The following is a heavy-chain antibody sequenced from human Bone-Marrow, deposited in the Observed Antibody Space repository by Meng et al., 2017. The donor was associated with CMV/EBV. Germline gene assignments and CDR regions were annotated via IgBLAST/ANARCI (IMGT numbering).Heavy chain of an antibody. J-gene: IGHJ4*02. D-gene: IGHD3-16*01. V-gene: IGHV3-20*04. CDR3: ARDEGGIDY. CDR1: GFTFDDYG. Sequence: GESLKISCAASGFTFDDYGMSWVRQAPGKVLEWVSGINWNGGSTGYADSVKGRFTISRDNAKNSLYLQMNSLRAEDTALYYCARDEGGIDYWGQGTLVTDSS. CDR2: INWNGGST.